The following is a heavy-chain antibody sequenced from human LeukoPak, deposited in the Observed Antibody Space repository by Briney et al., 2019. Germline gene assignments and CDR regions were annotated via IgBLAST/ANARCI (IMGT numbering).Heavy chain of an antibody. D-gene: IGHD6-25*01. Sequence: SETLSLTCTVSGGSISGDYWSWIRQPPGKGLEWIGEINHSGSTNYNPSLKSRVTISVDTSKNQFSLKLMSVTATDTAIYYCGRQGDWSGWHNLDWFDPWGQGILVTVSS. CDR2: INHSGST. CDR3: GRQGDWSGWHNLDWFDP. CDR1: GGSISGDY. V-gene: IGHV4-34*01. J-gene: IGHJ5*02.